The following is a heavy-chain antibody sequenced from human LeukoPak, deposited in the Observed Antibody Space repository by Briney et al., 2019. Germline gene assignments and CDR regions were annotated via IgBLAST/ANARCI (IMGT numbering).Heavy chain of an antibody. CDR1: GFTFSSSY. Sequence: VGSLRLSCAASGFTFSSSYMGWVRQAPGKGLEWVSEISGSGGVTFYPDSVAGRFTISRDNSKGTLFMQMNSLRVEDTAVYYCAKELQGGRTFEYWGQGTLVTVSS. CDR3: AKELQGGRTFEY. D-gene: IGHD1-1*01. J-gene: IGHJ4*02. V-gene: IGHV3-23*01. CDR2: ISGSGGVT.